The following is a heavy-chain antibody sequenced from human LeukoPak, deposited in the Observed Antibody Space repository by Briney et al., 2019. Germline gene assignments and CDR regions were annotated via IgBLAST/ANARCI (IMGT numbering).Heavy chain of an antibody. D-gene: IGHD3-22*01. J-gene: IGHJ4*02. Sequence: GGSLRLSCAASGFTFSSYEMNWVRQAPGKGLEWVSYISSSGSTIYYADSVKGRFTISRDNAKNSLYLQMNSLRAEDTAVYYCARASSGYYWGVVGYFDYWGQGTLVTVSS. CDR3: ARASSGYYWGVVGYFDY. CDR1: GFTFSSYE. V-gene: IGHV3-48*03. CDR2: ISSSGSTI.